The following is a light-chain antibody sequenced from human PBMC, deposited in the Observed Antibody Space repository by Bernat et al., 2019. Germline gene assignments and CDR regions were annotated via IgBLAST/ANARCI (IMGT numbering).Light chain of an antibody. CDR3: QSYDSSNHVV. J-gene: IGLJ2*01. Sequence: NFMLTQPHSVSESPGKTVTISCTRSSGSIASNYVQWYQQRPGSAPTTVFYEDNQRPSGVPVRFSGSIDRSSNSASLTISGLKTEDEADYYCQSYDSSNHVVFGGGTKLTVL. CDR2: EDN. V-gene: IGLV6-57*04. CDR1: SGSIASNY.